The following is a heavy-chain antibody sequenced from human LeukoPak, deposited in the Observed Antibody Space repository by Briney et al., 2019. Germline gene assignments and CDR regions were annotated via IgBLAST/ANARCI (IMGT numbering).Heavy chain of an antibody. J-gene: IGHJ4*02. CDR3: ARNSEYGYPANDY. CDR1: GFTFSDYY. CDR2: ISSSGSTI. V-gene: IGHV3-11*01. Sequence: PGGSLRLSCAASGFTFSDYYTSWIRQAPGKGLEWVSYISSSGSTIYYADSVKGRFTISRDNAKNSLYLQMNSLRAEDTAVYYCARNSEYGYPANDYWGQGTLVTVSS. D-gene: IGHD5-18*01.